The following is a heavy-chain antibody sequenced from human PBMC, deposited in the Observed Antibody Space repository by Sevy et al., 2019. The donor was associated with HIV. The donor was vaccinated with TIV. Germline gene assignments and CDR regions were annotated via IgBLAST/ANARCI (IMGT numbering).Heavy chain of an antibody. V-gene: IGHV1-2*02. CDR1: GYPFSDYY. D-gene: IGHD1-26*01. Sequence: GESLKISCEASGYPFSDYYLHWVRQAPGQGLQWMGWIHPNSGGTVSAQIFQGRVTMTRDTSISTAFMELSSLRSDDTAVYYCARGGPLKVGTTNYVFDVWGQGTMVTVSS. J-gene: IGHJ3*01. CDR3: ARGGPLKVGTTNYVFDV. CDR2: IHPNSGGT.